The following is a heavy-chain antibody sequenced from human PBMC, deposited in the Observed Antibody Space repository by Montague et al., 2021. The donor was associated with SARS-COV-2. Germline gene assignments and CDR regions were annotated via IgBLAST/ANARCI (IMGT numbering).Heavy chain of an antibody. CDR3: AADRSGLTWLDP. CDR2: IYFSGDT. J-gene: IGHJ5*02. V-gene: IGHV4-59*01. D-gene: IGHD3/OR15-3a*01. Sequence: SETLSLTCTVSGVSFTSFYWTWIRQSPGKGLEWIGYIYFSGDTRKNPSLQSRVTMSVDMSKNQFFLNLRSVTAADTAIYYCAADRSGLTWLDPWGQGLPVTVSS. CDR1: GVSFTSFY.